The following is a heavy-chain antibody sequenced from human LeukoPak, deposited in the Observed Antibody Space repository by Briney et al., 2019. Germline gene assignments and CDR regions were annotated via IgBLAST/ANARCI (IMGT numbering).Heavy chain of an antibody. CDR2: MRPNSAET. Sequence: ASVRVSCEASGYSFISYDINWVRQAAGQGLEWMGWMRPNSAETGYVQKFQGRVTMTRNISASTAYMELTGLRSDDTAVYFCARGYCSGDGCYTAEYLPHWGQGTLVTVSS. J-gene: IGHJ1*01. CDR1: GYSFISYD. CDR3: ARGYCSGDGCYTAEYLPH. D-gene: IGHD2-15*01. V-gene: IGHV1-8*01.